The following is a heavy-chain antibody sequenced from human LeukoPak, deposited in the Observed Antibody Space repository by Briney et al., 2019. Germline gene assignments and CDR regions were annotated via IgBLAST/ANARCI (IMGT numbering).Heavy chain of an antibody. V-gene: IGHV4-59*01. CDR2: IDNTEST. CDR3: AKDLNPDDYVGSYAFDI. Sequence: SETLSLTCTVSGASISSYYWSWIRQPPGKGLEWIGYIDNTESTNYNPSLKSRITISVDKSKNQFSLKLSSVTAADTAVYYCAKDLNPDDYVGSYAFDIWGQGTMVTVSS. CDR1: GASISSYY. J-gene: IGHJ3*02. D-gene: IGHD4-17*01.